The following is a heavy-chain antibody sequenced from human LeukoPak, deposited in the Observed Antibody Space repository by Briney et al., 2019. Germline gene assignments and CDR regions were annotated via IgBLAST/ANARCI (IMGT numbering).Heavy chain of an antibody. CDR1: GFTFSSYG. J-gene: IGHJ6*03. CDR3: ARLGTMVRGVIDLGYYYMDV. D-gene: IGHD3-10*01. V-gene: IGHV3-30*03. CDR2: ISYDGSNK. Sequence: GGSLRLSCAASGFTFSSYGMHWVRQAPGKGLEWVAVISYDGSNKYYADSVKGRFTISRVNSKNTLYLQMNSLRAGDTAVYYCARLGTMVRGVIDLGYYYMDVWGKGTTVTVSS.